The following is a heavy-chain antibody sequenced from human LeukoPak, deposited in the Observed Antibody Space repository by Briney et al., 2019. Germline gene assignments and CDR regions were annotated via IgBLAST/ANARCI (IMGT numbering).Heavy chain of an antibody. Sequence: GSLRLSCAASGFTFSSYAMSWIRQPPGKGLEWIGYIYYSGSTNYNPSLKSRVTISVDTSKNQFSLKLSSVTAADTAVYYCARSRSSWELYYFDYWGQGTLVTVSS. V-gene: IGHV4-59*08. CDR3: ARSRSSWELYYFDY. J-gene: IGHJ4*02. CDR1: GFTFSSYA. CDR2: IYYSGST. D-gene: IGHD6-13*01.